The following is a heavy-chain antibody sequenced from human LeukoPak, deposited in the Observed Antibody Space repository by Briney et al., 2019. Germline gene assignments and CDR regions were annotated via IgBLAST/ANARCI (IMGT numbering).Heavy chain of an antibody. CDR1: GFTFGAYA. CDR3: ARERTDQLLLDF. D-gene: IGHD1-1*01. J-gene: IGHJ4*02. CDR2: ISYSGRDK. Sequence: GGSLRLSCAASGFTFGAYAMDWVRQEAGKGLEWVSSISYSGRDKFYADSVKGRFTISRDNTKNSLYLEMNNLRAEDTAVFYCARERTDQLLLDFWGQGALVTVSS. V-gene: IGHV3-21*01.